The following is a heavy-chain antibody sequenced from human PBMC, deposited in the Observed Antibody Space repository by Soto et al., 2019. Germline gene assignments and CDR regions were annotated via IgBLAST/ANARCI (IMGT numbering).Heavy chain of an antibody. D-gene: IGHD3-10*01. V-gene: IGHV4-34*01. CDR2: INHSGST. CDR1: GWSFSGYY. CDR3: ARVYAGLLWFGPSYGMDV. Sequence: SETLSLTCPVYGWSFSGYYWHWIRQPPGKGLEWIGEINHSGSTNYNPSLKSRVTISVDTSKNQFSLKLSSVTAADTAVYYCARVYAGLLWFGPSYGMDVWGQGTTVTVSS. J-gene: IGHJ6*02.